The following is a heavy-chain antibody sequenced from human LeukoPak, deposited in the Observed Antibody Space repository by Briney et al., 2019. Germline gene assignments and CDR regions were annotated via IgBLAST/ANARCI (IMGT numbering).Heavy chain of an antibody. Sequence: GGSLRLSCAASGFTFSSYAMSWVRQAPGKGLEWVSAISGSGDSAYYGDPVKGRFTISRDNSKNTLYLQMNSLRAEDTAVYYCAKTRPLDSSSWSHGDYWGQGTLVTVS. CDR2: ISGSGDSA. CDR1: GFTFSSYA. CDR3: AKTRPLDSSSWSHGDY. D-gene: IGHD6-13*01. J-gene: IGHJ4*02. V-gene: IGHV3-23*01.